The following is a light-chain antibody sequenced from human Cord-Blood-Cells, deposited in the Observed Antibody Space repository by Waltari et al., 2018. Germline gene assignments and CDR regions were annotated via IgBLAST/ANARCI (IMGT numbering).Light chain of an antibody. CDR3: QQYNSYSGT. CDR2: DAS. J-gene: IGKJ1*01. CDR1: QSISSW. Sequence: DIQMTQSPSTLSASVGDRVTITCRASQSISSWLDWYQQKPGKAPKLLIYDASSLESGVPSSFSGSGSGTEFTLTISILQPDDFATYYCQQYNSYSGTFGQGTKVEIK. V-gene: IGKV1-5*01.